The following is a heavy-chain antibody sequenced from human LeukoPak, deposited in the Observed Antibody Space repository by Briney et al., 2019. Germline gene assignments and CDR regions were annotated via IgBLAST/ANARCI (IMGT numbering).Heavy chain of an antibody. CDR3: ASAVYSSSWHYGMDV. CDR2: VYSGGST. Sequence: GSLRLSCAASGFTFRSNYMSWVRQAPGKGLEWVSVVYSGGSTSYADSVKGRFTISRDTSETTLYLHMNSLRVEDTAVYYCASAVYSSSWHYGMDVWGQGTTVTVSS. V-gene: IGHV3-53*01. CDR1: GFTFRSNY. D-gene: IGHD6-13*01. J-gene: IGHJ6*02.